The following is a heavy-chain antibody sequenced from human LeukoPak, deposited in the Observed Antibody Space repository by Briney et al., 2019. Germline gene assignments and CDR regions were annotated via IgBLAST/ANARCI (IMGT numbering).Heavy chain of an antibody. CDR2: ISGSGGST. CDR3: ARGQEGHFHYAMDV. J-gene: IGHJ6*02. Sequence: PGGSLRLSCAASGFTFSSYAMSWVRQAPGKGLEWVSAISGSGGSTYYADSVKGRFTISRDNVQNSLSLQMNSLRAEDTAVYYCARGQEGHFHYAMDVWGQGTTVTVSS. V-gene: IGHV3-23*01. CDR1: GFTFSSYA.